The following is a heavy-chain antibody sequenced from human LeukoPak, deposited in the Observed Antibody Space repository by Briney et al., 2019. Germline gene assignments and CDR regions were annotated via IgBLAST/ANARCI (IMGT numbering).Heavy chain of an antibody. CDR2: ISAYNGNR. CDR3: ARGGPGWDSSSWYNY. V-gene: IGHV1-18*01. Sequence: ASVKVSCKTSGYTFTSYGIIWVRQAPGQGLEWMGWISAYNGNRNYAQKLQGRVTMTTDTSTSTAYMELRSLRSDDTAVYYCARGGPGWDSSSWYNYWGQEPWSPSPQ. D-gene: IGHD6-13*01. CDR1: GYTFTSYG. J-gene: IGHJ4*01.